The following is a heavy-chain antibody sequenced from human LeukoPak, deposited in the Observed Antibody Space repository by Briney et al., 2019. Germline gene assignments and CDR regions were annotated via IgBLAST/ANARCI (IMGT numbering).Heavy chain of an antibody. CDR2: IYYSGST. CDR1: GGSISSSSYN. Sequence: PSETLSLTCTVSGGSISSSSYNWGWIRQPPGKGLEWIGSIYYSGSTYYNPSLKSRVTISVDTSKNQFSLKLSSVTAADTAVYYCALISRNSGNYYMDVWGKGTTVTVSS. CDR3: ALISRNSGNYYMDV. D-gene: IGHD7-27*01. J-gene: IGHJ6*03. V-gene: IGHV4-39*07.